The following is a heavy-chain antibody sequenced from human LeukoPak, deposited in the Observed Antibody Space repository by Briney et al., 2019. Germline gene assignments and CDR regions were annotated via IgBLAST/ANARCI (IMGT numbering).Heavy chain of an antibody. CDR1: GGSISSDNYY. J-gene: IGHJ4*02. Sequence: TSETPSLTCTVSGGSISSDNYYGGWIRQPPGKGLEWIASIYYSGSTYYNPSLKSRVTISLNTSKNQFSLRLSSVTAADTAVYYCARAPDYWGQGTLVTVSS. CDR3: ARAPDY. V-gene: IGHV4-39*01. CDR2: IYYSGST.